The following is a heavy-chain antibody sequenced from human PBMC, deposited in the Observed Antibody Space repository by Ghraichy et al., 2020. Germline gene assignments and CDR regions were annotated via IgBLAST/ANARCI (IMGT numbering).Heavy chain of an antibody. Sequence: SQTLSLTCTVSGYSISSGYFWGWIRQSPGRGLQWIGSISHRGSAYYSLSLGYRVTISRDTSKNQFSLQLSSVTAADTAVYYCVRGGTPAYKYYFGLDVWGQGITVTVS. CDR1: GYSISSGYF. CDR3: VRGGTPAYKYYFGLDV. D-gene: IGHD5-24*01. CDR2: ISHRGSA. V-gene: IGHV4-38-2*02. J-gene: IGHJ6*02.